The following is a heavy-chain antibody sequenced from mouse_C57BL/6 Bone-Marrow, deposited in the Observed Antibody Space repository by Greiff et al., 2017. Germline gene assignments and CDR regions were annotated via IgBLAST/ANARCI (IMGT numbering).Heavy chain of an antibody. CDR3: ARRNIYYGYKRYFDV. CDR1: GYTFTSYW. J-gene: IGHJ1*03. Sequence: QVQLQQPGAELVKPGASVKLSCKASGYTFTSYWMHWVKQRPGQGLEWIGMIHPNSGSTNYNEKFKSKATLTVDKSSSTAYMQLSSLTSEDSAVYYCARRNIYYGYKRYFDVWGTGTTVTVSS. CDR2: IHPNSGST. V-gene: IGHV1-64*01. D-gene: IGHD2-2*01.